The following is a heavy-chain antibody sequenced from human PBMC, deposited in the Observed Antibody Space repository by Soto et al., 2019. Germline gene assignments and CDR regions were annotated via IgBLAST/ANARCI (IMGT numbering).Heavy chain of an antibody. CDR2: INHRGST. V-gene: IGHV4-34*01. D-gene: IGHD2-2*01. CDR1: RGSRTGNY. CDR3: GTMPIVVEPAPMDV. Sequence: SQTRSVTCGVQRGSRTGNYLSGIHQPPGKLLEWIGEINHRGSTSYNASLKGRTAISADPSNNQFSLKLHSLTAADTAVYFCGTMPIVVEPAPMDVWAPGTSVTAYS. J-gene: IGHJ6*02.